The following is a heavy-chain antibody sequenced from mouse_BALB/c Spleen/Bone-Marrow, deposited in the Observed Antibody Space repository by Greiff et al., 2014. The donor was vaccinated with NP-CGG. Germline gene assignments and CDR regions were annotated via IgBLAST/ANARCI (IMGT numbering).Heavy chain of an antibody. D-gene: IGHD4-1*01. Sequence: QVQLQQSGAELVKPGTSVKLSCKASGYTFTTYYMYWVKQRPGQGLEWIGEINPNNGGTNFKEKFKSKATLTVDKSSITAYMQLSSLTSEDSAVYYCTRGRTWDFDYWGQGTTLTVSS. J-gene: IGHJ2*01. CDR2: INPNNGGT. CDR1: GYTFTTYY. V-gene: IGHV1S81*02. CDR3: TRGRTWDFDY.